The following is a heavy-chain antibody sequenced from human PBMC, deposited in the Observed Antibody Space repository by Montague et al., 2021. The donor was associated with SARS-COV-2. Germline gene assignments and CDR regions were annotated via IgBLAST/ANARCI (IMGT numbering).Heavy chain of an antibody. CDR2: VYYSGYT. Sequence: SDTLSLTCTLSGDSVSSSDHYWGWIRQPPGKGLEWLGIVYYSGYTYYNPSVKGRVTISIDVSKNQFSLKLNSLTATDTAIYHCARRRLREGYFGFWGQGTLLTVSS. CDR3: ARRRLREGYFGF. V-gene: IGHV4-39*01. J-gene: IGHJ4*02. D-gene: IGHD4-17*01. CDR1: GDSVSSSDHY.